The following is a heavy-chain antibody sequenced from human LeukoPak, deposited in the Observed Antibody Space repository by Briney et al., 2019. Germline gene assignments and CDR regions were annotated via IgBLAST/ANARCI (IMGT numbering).Heavy chain of an antibody. D-gene: IGHD6-13*01. CDR1: GYTLTELS. CDR2: FDPEDGET. CDR3: ATVAAAGTFLFDY. V-gene: IGHV1-24*01. J-gene: IGHJ4*02. Sequence: ASVKVSCKVSGYTLTELSMHWVRQAPGKGLEWMGGFDPEDGETIYAQKFQGRVTMTEDTSTDTAYMELSSLRSKDTAVYYCATVAAAGTFLFDYWGQGTLVTVSS.